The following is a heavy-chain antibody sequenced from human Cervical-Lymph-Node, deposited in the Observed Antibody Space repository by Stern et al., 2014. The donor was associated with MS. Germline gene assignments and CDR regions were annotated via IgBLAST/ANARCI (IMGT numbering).Heavy chain of an antibody. CDR2: ISAYNGNT. J-gene: IGHJ4*02. V-gene: IGHV1-18*01. CDR1: GYTFTSYG. CDR3: ARTNTMAVAGTGYSY. Sequence: VQLEESGAEVKKPWASVKVSCKASGYTFTSYGISWLRQAPGQGLEWMGWISAYNGNTNYAQQLQGRVTMTTDTATSTDYMELRSLRSDDTAVYYCARTNTMAVAGTGYSYWGQGTLVTVSS. D-gene: IGHD6-19*01.